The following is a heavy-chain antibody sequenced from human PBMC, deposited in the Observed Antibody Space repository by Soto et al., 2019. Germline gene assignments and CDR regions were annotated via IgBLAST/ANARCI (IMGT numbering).Heavy chain of an antibody. J-gene: IGHJ5*02. V-gene: IGHV4-34*01. CDR3: ARPDIVKTNWFDP. D-gene: IGHD5-12*01. CDR1: GESFIGYY. Sequence: QVHLQQWGAGLLKPSETLSLTCAVYGESFIGYYWTWIRQSPGKGLEWIGEINHGGSTNYNPSLKIPVTRSIATSKIPFPLSLTSVTAADTSFYYCARPDIVKTNWFDPWGQGTLVTVSS. CDR2: INHGGST.